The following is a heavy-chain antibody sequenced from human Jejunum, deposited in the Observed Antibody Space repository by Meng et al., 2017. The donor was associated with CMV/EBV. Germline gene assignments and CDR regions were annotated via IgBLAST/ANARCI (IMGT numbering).Heavy chain of an antibody. J-gene: IGHJ4*02. D-gene: IGHD3-22*01. CDR3: VRETDMTVGPHFDY. V-gene: IGHV4-4*07. CDR1: GGSLGFYY. CDR2: IFTTGST. Sequence: QPSCPLALTCPVLGGSLGFYYWSWIWKPAGKGLEWIGRIFTTGSTNYHPSLKSRVTMSVDTSKNQISLRLTSVTAADTAIYYCVRETDMTVGPHFDYWGQGALVTVSS.